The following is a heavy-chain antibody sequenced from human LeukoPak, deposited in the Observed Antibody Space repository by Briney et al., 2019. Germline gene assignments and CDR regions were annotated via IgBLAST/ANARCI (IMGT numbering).Heavy chain of an antibody. CDR3: AREVSGYDFGY. J-gene: IGHJ4*02. V-gene: IGHV3-21*01. CDR2: IRSSGDDI. D-gene: IGHD5-12*01. Sequence: GGSLRLSCAASGFTFSGYTMNWVRQAPGKGLEWVSSIRSSGDDIFYADSVKGRFTISRDNAKNSLYLQMNSLRAGDSAVYYCAREVSGYDFGYWGQGTLVTVSS. CDR1: GFTFSGYT.